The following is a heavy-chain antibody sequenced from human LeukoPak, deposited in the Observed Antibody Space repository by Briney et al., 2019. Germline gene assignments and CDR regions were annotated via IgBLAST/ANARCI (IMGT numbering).Heavy chain of an antibody. CDR3: ARVAYSSSSYFDY. J-gene: IGHJ4*02. D-gene: IGHD6-13*01. V-gene: IGHV3-21*01. CDR2: ISSSSSYI. CDR1: GFTFTSYS. Sequence: PGGSLRLSCAASGFTFTSYSMTWVRQAPGKGLEWVSSISSSSSYIYYADSVKGRFTISRDNAKNLLYLQMNSLRAEDTAVYYCARVAYSSSSYFDYWGQGTLVTVSS.